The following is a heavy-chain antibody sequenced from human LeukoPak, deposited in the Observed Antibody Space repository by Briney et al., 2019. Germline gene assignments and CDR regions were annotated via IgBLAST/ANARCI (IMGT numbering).Heavy chain of an antibody. V-gene: IGHV4-59*12. CDR3: AYSRDGYSAPFDY. CDR2: IYYSGST. Sequence: SETLSLTCTVSGGSISSYYWSWIRQPPGKGLEWIGYIYYSGSTNYNPSLKSRVTISVDTSKNQFSLKLSSVTAADTAVYYCAYSRDGYSAPFDYWGQGTLVTVSS. D-gene: IGHD5-24*01. J-gene: IGHJ4*02. CDR1: GGSISSYY.